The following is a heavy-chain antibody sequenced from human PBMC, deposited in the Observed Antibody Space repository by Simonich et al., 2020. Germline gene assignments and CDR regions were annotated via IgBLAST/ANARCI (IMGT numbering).Heavy chain of an antibody. D-gene: IGHD3-10*01. CDR2: TNPNSGST. Sequence: QVQLVQSGAEVKKPGASVKVSCKASGYTFTGYYMHWVRQAPGQGLEWMGWTNPNSGSTNYEQKFQGRVTMTRETSISTAYMERSRLRSDDTAVYYCARWPSIPASYGSGSYFDYWGQGTLVTVSS. V-gene: IGHV1-2*02. J-gene: IGHJ4*02. CDR3: ARWPSIPASYGSGSYFDY. CDR1: GYTFTGYY.